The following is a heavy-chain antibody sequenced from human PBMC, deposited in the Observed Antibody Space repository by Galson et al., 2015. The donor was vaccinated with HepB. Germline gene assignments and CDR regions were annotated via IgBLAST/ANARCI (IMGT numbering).Heavy chain of an antibody. V-gene: IGHV6-1*01. CDR3: AREGDYYGSGSDDAFDI. CDR1: GDSVSSNSAA. CDR2: TYYRSKWYN. D-gene: IGHD3-10*01. J-gene: IGHJ3*02. Sequence: CAISGDSVSSNSAAWSWIRQSPSRGLEWLGRTYYRSKWYNDYAVSVKSRIIIKSDTSKNQFPLQLNSVTPEDTAVYYCAREGDYYGSGSDDAFDIWGQGTMVSVSS.